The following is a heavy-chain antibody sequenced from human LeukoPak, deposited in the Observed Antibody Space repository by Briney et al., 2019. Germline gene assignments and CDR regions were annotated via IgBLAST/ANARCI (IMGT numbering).Heavy chain of an antibody. J-gene: IGHJ5*02. D-gene: IGHD1-1*01. V-gene: IGHV3-23*01. CDR1: GFTFNKYA. CDR3: AKGGATS. CDR2: ITSGGANT. Sequence: PGKSLRLSCAVSGFTFNKYAMTWVRQAPGKGLEWVSAITSGGANTYYADSVKGRFTISRDNSKNTLYLQMNSLRAEDTAVYYCAKGGATSWGQGTLVTVSS.